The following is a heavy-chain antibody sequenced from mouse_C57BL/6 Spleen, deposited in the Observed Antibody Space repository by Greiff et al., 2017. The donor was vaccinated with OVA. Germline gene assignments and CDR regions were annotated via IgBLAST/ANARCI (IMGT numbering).Heavy chain of an antibody. J-gene: IGHJ2*01. CDR2: IDPETGGT. CDR1: GYTFTDYE. Sequence: VQLQQSGAELVRPGASVTLSCKASGYTFTDYEMHWVKPTPVHGLEWIGAIDPETGGTAYNQKFKGKAILTADKSSSTAYMELSSLTSEDSAVYHCTRDCSSHYFDYWGQGTTLTVSS. D-gene: IGHD1-1*01. CDR3: TRDCSSHYFDY. V-gene: IGHV1-15*01.